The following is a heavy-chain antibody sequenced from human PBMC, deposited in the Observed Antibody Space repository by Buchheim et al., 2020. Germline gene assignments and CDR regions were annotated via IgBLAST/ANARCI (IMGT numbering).Heavy chain of an antibody. J-gene: IGHJ4*02. V-gene: IGHV3-15*01. CDR2: IRSKTDGGTT. CDR3: STGIRNGNNLGVLDN. Sequence: EVQLVESGGGLVKPGGSLRLSCAASGFTFTNAWMSWVRQAPGKGLEWVGRIRSKTDGGTTDYAAPVKGRFTISRADSKNTLYLQMNTLKTEDTAVYYCSTGIRNGNNLGVLDNWGQGTL. D-gene: IGHD5-24*01. CDR1: GFTFTNAW.